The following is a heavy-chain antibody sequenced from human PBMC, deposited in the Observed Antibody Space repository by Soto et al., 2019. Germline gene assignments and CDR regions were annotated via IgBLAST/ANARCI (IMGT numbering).Heavy chain of an antibody. V-gene: IGHV4-34*01. Sequence: TSETLSLTCAVYGGSFSGYYWSWIRQPPGKGLEWIGEINHSGSTNYNPSLKSRVTISVDTSKNQFSLKLSSVTAADTAVYYCARGPSDGSGSWPYYFDYWGQGTLVTVSS. D-gene: IGHD3-10*01. CDR1: GGSFSGYY. J-gene: IGHJ4*02. CDR3: ARGPSDGSGSWPYYFDY. CDR2: INHSGST.